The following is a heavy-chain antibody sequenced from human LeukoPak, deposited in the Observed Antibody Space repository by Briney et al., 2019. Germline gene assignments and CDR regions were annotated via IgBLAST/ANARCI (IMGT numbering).Heavy chain of an antibody. CDR2: IYNSGAT. D-gene: IGHD1-1*01. CDR1: GGSISSHY. CDR3: ARGPPGGYYYYYMDV. V-gene: IGHV4-59*11. J-gene: IGHJ6*03. Sequence: SETLSLTCTVSGGSISSHYCSWIRQSSGKGLEWIGYIYNSGATKYNPSLESRVTISEDTSKDQFSLNVSSVTAADAAVYYCARGPPGGYYYYYMDVWGRGTTVTVSS.